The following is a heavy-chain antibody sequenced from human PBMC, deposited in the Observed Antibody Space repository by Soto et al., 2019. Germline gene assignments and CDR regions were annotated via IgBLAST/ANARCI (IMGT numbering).Heavy chain of an antibody. J-gene: IGHJ4*02. CDR3: AKGLINGRWYAED. D-gene: IGHD6-13*01. V-gene: IGHV3-23*01. CDR2: ITDSGTGT. CDR1: GFTFSSCV. Sequence: EVHLLESGGGLVHPGESLRLSCGASGFTFSSCVMTWVRQAPGKGLEWVSCITDSGTGTYYADSVKGRFTISRDNSKNMMYLQMNNLRAEDTGVYYCAKGLINGRWYAEDWGQGTLVTVSS.